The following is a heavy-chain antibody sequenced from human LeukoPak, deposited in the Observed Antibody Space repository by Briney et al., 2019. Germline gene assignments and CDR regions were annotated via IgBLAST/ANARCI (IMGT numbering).Heavy chain of an antibody. D-gene: IGHD3-3*01. CDR1: GYTFTGYY. CDR2: INPNSGGT. Sequence: ASVKVSCKASGYTFTGYYMHWVRQAPGQGLEWMGWINPNSGGTNYAQKFQGRVTMTRDTSISTAYMELSRLRSDDTAVYYCARAYRPYYDFWSGYSNYYYYGMDVWGQGTTVTVSS. V-gene: IGHV1-2*02. J-gene: IGHJ6*02. CDR3: ARAYRPYYDFWSGYSNYYYYGMDV.